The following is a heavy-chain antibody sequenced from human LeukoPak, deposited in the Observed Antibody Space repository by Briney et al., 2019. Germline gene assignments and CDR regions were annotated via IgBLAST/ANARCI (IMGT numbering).Heavy chain of an antibody. D-gene: IGHD4-17*01. CDR2: IYYSGST. CDR3: ARHYHGGYLGNWFDP. V-gene: IGHV4-39*01. J-gene: IGHJ5*02. CDR1: GGSISSSSYY. Sequence: NPSETLSLTCTVSGGSISSSSYYWGWIRQPPGKGLEWIGSIYYSGSTYYNPSLKSRVTISVDTSKNQFSLKLSSVTAADTAVYYCARHYHGGYLGNWFDPWGQGTLVTVSS.